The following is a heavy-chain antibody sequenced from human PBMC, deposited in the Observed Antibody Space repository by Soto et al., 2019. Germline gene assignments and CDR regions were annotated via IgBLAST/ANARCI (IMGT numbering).Heavy chain of an antibody. D-gene: IGHD6-19*01. CDR2: FTGSDSST. J-gene: IGHJ6*02. CDR1: GFTVSSYA. Sequence: EVQLLESGGGLVQPGGSLRLSCAASGFTVSSYAMRWVRQAPGKGLEWVSTFTGSDSSTYYADSVKGRFTISRDNSKNTLYLQMNSLTAEDAAVYYCAKAVAEVHYCYCMDVWGQGTTVTVSS. CDR3: AKAVAEVHYCYCMDV. V-gene: IGHV3-23*01.